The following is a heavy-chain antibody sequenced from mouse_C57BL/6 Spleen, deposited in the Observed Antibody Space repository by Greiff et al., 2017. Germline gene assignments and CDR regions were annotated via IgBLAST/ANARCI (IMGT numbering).Heavy chain of an antibody. D-gene: IGHD2-5*01. J-gene: IGHJ3*01. V-gene: IGHV1-15*01. CDR3: TRNYCSNPAWFAY. CDR1: GYTFTDYE. Sequence: QVQLQQSGAELVRPGASVTLSCKASGYTFTDYEMHWVKQTPVHGLEWIGAIDPETGGTAYNQKFKGKAILTADKSSSTAYMELRSLTSEDSAVYYCTRNYCSNPAWFAYWGQGTMVTVSA. CDR2: IDPETGGT.